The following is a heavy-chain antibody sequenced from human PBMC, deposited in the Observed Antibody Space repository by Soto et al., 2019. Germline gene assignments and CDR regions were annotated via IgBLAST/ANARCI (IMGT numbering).Heavy chain of an antibody. V-gene: IGHV3-64D*06. Sequence: GGSLRLSCSVSGFTFSAYTMHWVRQAPGKGLQYVSAISNNGNTTYYADSVKGRFTISRDNSKNTLYLQMSSLRAEDTAVYYCVKHSWDYSSRFDYWGQGTRVTVSS. CDR1: GFTFSAYT. D-gene: IGHD2-21*01. CDR3: VKHSWDYSSRFDY. CDR2: ISNNGNTT. J-gene: IGHJ4*02.